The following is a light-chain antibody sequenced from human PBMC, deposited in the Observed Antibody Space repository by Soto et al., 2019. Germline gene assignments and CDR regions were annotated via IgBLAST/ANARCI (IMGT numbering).Light chain of an antibody. CDR1: NSNIGSNY. CDR2: MND. Sequence: QPVLTQPPSASGPPGQRVTISCFGDNSNIGSNYVYWYQQLPGTAPTLLIYMNDQRPSGVPDRFSGSKSDTSASLAISGLRSEDEAEYYCAAWDNSLTGDVFGTGTKLTVL. V-gene: IGLV1-47*01. CDR3: AAWDNSLTGDV. J-gene: IGLJ1*01.